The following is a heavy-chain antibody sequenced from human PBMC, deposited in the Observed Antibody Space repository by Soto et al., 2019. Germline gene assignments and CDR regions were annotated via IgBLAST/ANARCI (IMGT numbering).Heavy chain of an antibody. CDR1: GFSFSTYA. CDR2: ISSDVRQK. Sequence: WGSLRLSCVASGFSFSTYAMHWVRQAPGKGLEWVAVISSDVRQKYYADSVKGRSTISRDNSKNTVLLQMNSLRAEDTAVYYCARRGHGEGWNWCDRWGMGNMVTVSS. V-gene: IGHV3-30*04. D-gene: IGHD2-21*01. CDR3: ARRGHGEGWNWCDR. J-gene: IGHJ5*02.